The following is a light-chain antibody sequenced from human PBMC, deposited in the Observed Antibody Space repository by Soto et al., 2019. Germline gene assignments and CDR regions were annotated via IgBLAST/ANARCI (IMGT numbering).Light chain of an antibody. J-gene: IGKJ2*01. CDR3: HQRDT. Sequence: EIVLTQSPVTLSLSPGESATLSCRASESISRLAWYQHKPGQAPRLFIYDTSKRATGIPARFSGSGSGTDFTLTISSLEPEDFAVYYCHQRDTFGLGTILEIK. CDR2: DTS. V-gene: IGKV3-11*01. CDR1: ESISR.